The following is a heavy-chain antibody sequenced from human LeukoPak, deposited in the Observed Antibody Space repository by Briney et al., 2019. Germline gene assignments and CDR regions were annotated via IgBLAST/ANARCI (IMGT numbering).Heavy chain of an antibody. Sequence: PSETLSLTCTVSGGSISSYYWGWIRQPPGKGLEWIGSMYYSGSTYYNPSLKSRVTISVDTSKNQFSLKLSSVTAADTAVYYCARVRYQQIKYYYYYMDVWGKGTTVTISS. J-gene: IGHJ6*03. D-gene: IGHD3-16*01. CDR3: ARVRYQQIKYYYYYMDV. CDR1: GGSISSYY. CDR2: MYYSGST. V-gene: IGHV4-39*01.